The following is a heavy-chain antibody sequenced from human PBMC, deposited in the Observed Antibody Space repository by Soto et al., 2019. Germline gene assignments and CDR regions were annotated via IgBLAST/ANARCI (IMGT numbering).Heavy chain of an antibody. Sequence: GGSLRLSCAASGFTFSSYAMHWVRQAPGKGLEWVAVISYDGYNKYYADSVKGRFTIPRDNSKNTLYLQMNSLRAEDTAVYYCAKSPGMYYYDSSGYYHYDYWGQGTLVTVSS. CDR3: AKSPGMYYYDSSGYYHYDY. CDR1: GFTFSSYA. CDR2: ISYDGYNK. D-gene: IGHD3-22*01. J-gene: IGHJ4*02. V-gene: IGHV3-30*18.